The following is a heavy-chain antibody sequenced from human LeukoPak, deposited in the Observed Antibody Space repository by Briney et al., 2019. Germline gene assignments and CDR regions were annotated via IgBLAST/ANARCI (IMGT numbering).Heavy chain of an antibody. J-gene: IGHJ5*02. CDR1: GFTFSSYA. D-gene: IGHD1-26*01. Sequence: GGSLRLSCAASGFTFSSYAMSWVRQAPGKGLEWVSSIGGSDGKTYYTDSVKGRFTISRDNSKNTLYLQMNSLRAEDTAIYFCARDKSGSFPNWFDPWGQGTLVTVSS. CDR2: IGGSDGKT. CDR3: ARDKSGSFPNWFDP. V-gene: IGHV3-23*01.